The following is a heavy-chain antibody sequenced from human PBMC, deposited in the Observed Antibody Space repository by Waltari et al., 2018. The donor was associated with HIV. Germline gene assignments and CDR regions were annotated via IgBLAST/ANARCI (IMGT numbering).Heavy chain of an antibody. Sequence: QPGGSLRLSCAASGFTFSSSGINWVRQAPGKGLEWVSYISGSSSTIFYADSVKGRFTISRDNAKNSLYLQMNSLRAEDTAVYYCTRVDYYGMDVWGQGTTVTVSS. CDR1: GFTFSSSG. CDR3: TRVDYYGMDV. J-gene: IGHJ6*02. CDR2: ISGSSSTI. V-gene: IGHV3-48*01.